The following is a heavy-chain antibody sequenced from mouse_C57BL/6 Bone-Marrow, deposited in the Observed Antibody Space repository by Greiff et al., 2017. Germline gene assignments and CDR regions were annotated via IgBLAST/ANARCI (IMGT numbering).Heavy chain of an antibody. CDR2: IHPNSGST. CDR1: GYTFTSYW. V-gene: IGHV1-64*01. D-gene: IGHD2-4*01. CDR3: ARRDDYDGYYAMDY. J-gene: IGHJ4*01. Sequence: QVQLQQSGAELVKPGASVKLSCKASGYTFTSYWMHWVKQRPGQGLEWIGMIHPNSGSTNYNEKFKSKATLTVDKSSSTAYMQLSSLTSEDSAVYYCARRDDYDGYYAMDYWGQGTSVTVSS.